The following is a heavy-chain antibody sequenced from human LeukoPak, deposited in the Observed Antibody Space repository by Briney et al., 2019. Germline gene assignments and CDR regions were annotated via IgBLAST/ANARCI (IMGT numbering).Heavy chain of an antibody. CDR3: ARQPCGGDCYSSTYYFDY. CDR2: INHSGST. V-gene: IGHV4-34*01. Sequence: GSLRLSCAASGFTFSSYDINWVRQPPGKGLEWIGEINHSGSTNYNPSLKSRVTISVDTSKNQFSLKLSSVTAADTAVYYCARQPCGGDCYSSTYYFDYWGQGTLVTVSS. CDR1: GFTFSSYD. J-gene: IGHJ4*02. D-gene: IGHD2-21*02.